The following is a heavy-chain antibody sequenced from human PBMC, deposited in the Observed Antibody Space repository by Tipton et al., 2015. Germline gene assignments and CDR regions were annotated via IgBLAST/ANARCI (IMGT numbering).Heavy chain of an antibody. CDR1: DDSISNNDYY. D-gene: IGHD3-22*01. Sequence: TLSLTCTVSDDSISNNDYYWGWLRQPPGKDLEWIGSVYHSGNTYYNPSLKSRVSMSIDTSKNQFSLKLNSVTAADTAVYYCARGGAGYYYDSVGYLSWGQGTLVTVSS. J-gene: IGHJ5*02. CDR2: VYHSGNT. V-gene: IGHV4-39*07. CDR3: ARGGAGYYYDSVGYLS.